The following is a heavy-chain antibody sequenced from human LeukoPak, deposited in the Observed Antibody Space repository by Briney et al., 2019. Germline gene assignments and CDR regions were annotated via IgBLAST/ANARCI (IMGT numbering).Heavy chain of an antibody. CDR2: ISSSSHTI. Sequence: GGSLRLSCAASGFTFSSYSMNWVRQAPGKGLEWVSYISSSSHTIYYADSVKGRFTVSRDNAKNSLYLQMNSLRAEDTALYYCARRQIGYDGYDNLDYWGQGTLVTVSS. CDR1: GFTFSSYS. CDR3: ARRQIGYDGYDNLDY. D-gene: IGHD5-12*01. J-gene: IGHJ4*02. V-gene: IGHV3-48*01.